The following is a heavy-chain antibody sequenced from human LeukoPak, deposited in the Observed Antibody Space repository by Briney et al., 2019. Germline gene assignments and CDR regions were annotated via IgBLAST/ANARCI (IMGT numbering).Heavy chain of an antibody. CDR3: ARQYCDSTGYYYFDN. CDR1: GDAITGSSYY. J-gene: IGHJ4*02. D-gene: IGHD2/OR15-2a*01. V-gene: IGHV4-39*01. Sequence: SETLSLTCTVSGDAITGSSYYWRWIRQPPGKGLEWIGSMYYSGSTFSNPSIRSRVNMSADTSKNQFSLKLSSVTAADTAVYYCARQYCDSTGYYYFDNWGQGTQVTVSS. CDR2: MYYSGST.